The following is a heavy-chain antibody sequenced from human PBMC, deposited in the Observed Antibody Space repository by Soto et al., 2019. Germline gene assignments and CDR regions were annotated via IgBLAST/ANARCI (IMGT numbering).Heavy chain of an antibody. V-gene: IGHV4-59*08. J-gene: IGHJ4*02. CDR2: IYYGGST. CDR1: GDSISTDY. CDR3: AKNWNWGSLVH. Sequence: PSXTLSLTCTVSGDSISTDYWSWIRQSPGKGLEWIGFIYYGGSTNYNPSLKSRVTISVDTPKNQFSLKLSSVTAADTAVYYCAKNWNWGSLVHWGQGTLVTVSS. D-gene: IGHD7-27*01.